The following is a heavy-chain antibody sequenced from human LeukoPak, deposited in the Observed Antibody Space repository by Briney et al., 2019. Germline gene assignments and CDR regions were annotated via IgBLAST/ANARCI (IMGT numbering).Heavy chain of an antibody. CDR2: ISSSGSTI. V-gene: IGHV3-11*01. Sequence: GGSLRLSCAASGFTFSDYYMSWIRQAPGKGLEWVSYISSSGSTIYYADSVKGRFTISRDNSKNTLYLQMNSLRAEDTAVYYCAMGWEYCSSTSCYANDAFDIWAKGKMATVSS. CDR3: AMGWEYCSSTSCYANDAFDI. J-gene: IGHJ3*02. D-gene: IGHD2-2*01. CDR1: GFTFSDYY.